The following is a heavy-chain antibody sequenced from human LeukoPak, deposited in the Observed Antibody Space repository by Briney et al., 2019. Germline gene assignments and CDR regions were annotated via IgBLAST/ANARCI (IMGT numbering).Heavy chain of an antibody. CDR1: GGPIRTYS. Sequence: AETLSLTCTVAGGPIRTYSCNWIRQPPGKGLEWIGYFYYTGSTNYNPSLKSRVTISVDMSKNQFSLKLTSVTAADTAVYYCATLTTVLTPSYFDTWGQGTLVTVSS. CDR2: FYYTGST. J-gene: IGHJ4*02. V-gene: IGHV4-59*08. CDR3: ATLTTVLTPSYFDT. D-gene: IGHD4-23*01.